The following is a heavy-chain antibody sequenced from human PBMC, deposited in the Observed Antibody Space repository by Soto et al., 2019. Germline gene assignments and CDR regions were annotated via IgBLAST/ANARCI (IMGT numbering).Heavy chain of an antibody. V-gene: IGHV3-33*06. CDR1: GFTFSSYG. CDR2: IWYDGSNK. Sequence: GGSLRLSCAASGFTFSSYGMHWVRQAPGKGLEWVAVIWYDGSNKYYADSVKGRFTISRDNSKNTLYLQMNSLRAEDTAVYYCAKEIPEYDFWSGYSPGSAFDIWGQGTMVTVSS. CDR3: AKEIPEYDFWSGYSPGSAFDI. D-gene: IGHD3-3*01. J-gene: IGHJ3*02.